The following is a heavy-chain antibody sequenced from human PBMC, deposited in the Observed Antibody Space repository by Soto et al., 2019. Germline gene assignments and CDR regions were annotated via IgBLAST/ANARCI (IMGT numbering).Heavy chain of an antibody. Sequence: ASVQVSFKAFGYTFPKYYMHWLRQAPGQGLEWMGIIYPSGGRASYAQKFQGRVTMTTDTSTTTVYMELSSLSYEDTAVYYCARMYCGGDCLAMIQKRYYHYGLDVWGQGTTVTVSS. CDR2: IYPSGGRA. CDR1: GYTFPKYY. CDR3: ARMYCGGDCLAMIQKRYYHYGLDV. V-gene: IGHV1-46*01. D-gene: IGHD2-21*02. J-gene: IGHJ6*02.